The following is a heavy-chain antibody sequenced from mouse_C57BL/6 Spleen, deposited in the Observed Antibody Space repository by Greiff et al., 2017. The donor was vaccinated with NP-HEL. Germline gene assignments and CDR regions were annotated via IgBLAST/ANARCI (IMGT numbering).Heavy chain of an antibody. CDR2: ISSGSSPI. D-gene: IGHD1-1*01. CDR1: GFTFSDYG. CDR3: ARPSTVVAPDY. Sequence: EVMLVESGGGLVKPGGSLKLSCAASGFTFSDYGMHWVRQAPEKGLEWVAYISSGSSPIYYADTVTGRFTISRDNATNTLFLQMTSLRSEDTAMYYWARPSTVVAPDYWGQGTAVTVSS. J-gene: IGHJ4*01. V-gene: IGHV5-17*01.